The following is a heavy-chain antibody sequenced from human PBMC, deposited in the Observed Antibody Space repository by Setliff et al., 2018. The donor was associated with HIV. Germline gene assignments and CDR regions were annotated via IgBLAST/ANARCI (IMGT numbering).Heavy chain of an antibody. J-gene: IGHJ4*02. CDR2: IGTYSGNT. Sequence: ASVKVSCKASGYNFTNYGIGWVRQAPGQGLEYLGWIGTYSGNTDYAQSVQGRITMTRDTSTGTVYMDLRSLRSDDTAMYYCAREKYGDKFDYWGQGTLVTVSS. CDR1: GYNFTNYG. V-gene: IGHV1-18*01. D-gene: IGHD2-8*01. CDR3: AREKYGDKFDY.